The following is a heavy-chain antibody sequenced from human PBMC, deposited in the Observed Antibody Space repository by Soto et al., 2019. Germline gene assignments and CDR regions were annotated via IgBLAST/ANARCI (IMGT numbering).Heavy chain of an antibody. Sequence: ASVKVSCKASGYTLTIYDINWVRQATGQGLEWMGWMNPNSGNTGYAQKFQGRVTMTRNTSISTAYMELSSLRSEDTAVYYCARGVRASAGKAYYFDYWGQGTLVTVSS. CDR3: ARGVRASAGKAYYFDY. CDR1: GYTLTIYD. V-gene: IGHV1-8*01. D-gene: IGHD6-13*01. J-gene: IGHJ4*02. CDR2: MNPNSGNT.